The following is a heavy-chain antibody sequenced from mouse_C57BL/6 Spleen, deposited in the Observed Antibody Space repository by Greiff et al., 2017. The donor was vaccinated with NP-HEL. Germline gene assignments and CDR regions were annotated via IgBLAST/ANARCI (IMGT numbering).Heavy chain of an antibody. J-gene: IGHJ2*01. V-gene: IGHV1-69*01. Sequence: QVQLQQPGAELVMPGASVKLSCKASGYTFTSYWMHWVKQRPGQGLEWIGEIDPSASYTNYNQKFKGKSTLTVDKSSSTAYMQLSSLTSEDSAVYYCARRRAYYYFDYWGQGTTLTVSS. CDR2: IDPSASYT. CDR3: ARRRAYYYFDY. CDR1: GYTFTSYW. D-gene: IGHD3-3*01.